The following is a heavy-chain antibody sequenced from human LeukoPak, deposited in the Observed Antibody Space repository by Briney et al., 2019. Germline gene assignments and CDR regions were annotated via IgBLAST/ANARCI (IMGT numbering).Heavy chain of an antibody. CDR1: TXXXXX. CDR3: ARDGRAVAFDY. D-gene: IGHD6-19*01. Sequence: TXXXXXMXXVRQAPGKGLEWVSSISSSSSYIYYADSVKGRFTISRDNAKNSLYLQMNSLRAEDTAVYCCARDGRAVAFDYWGQGTLVTVSS. V-gene: IGHV3-21*01. J-gene: IGHJ4*02. CDR2: ISSSSSYI.